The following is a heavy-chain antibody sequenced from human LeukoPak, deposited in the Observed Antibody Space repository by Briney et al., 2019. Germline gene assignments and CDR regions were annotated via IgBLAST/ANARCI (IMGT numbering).Heavy chain of an antibody. V-gene: IGHV3-43D*03. CDR3: AKDKAAAGFEYFQH. Sequence: GGSLRLSCAASGFTFDDHAMHWVRQAPGKGLEWVSLITWTDDTAYYVDSVKGRFTISRDNSKDSLYLQMNSLRAEDMALYYCAKDKAAAGFEYFQHWGQETLVTVSA. CDR2: ITWTDDTA. D-gene: IGHD6-13*01. J-gene: IGHJ1*01. CDR1: GFTFDDHA.